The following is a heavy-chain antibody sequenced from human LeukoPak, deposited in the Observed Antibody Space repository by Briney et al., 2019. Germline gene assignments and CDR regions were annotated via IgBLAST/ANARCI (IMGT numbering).Heavy chain of an antibody. CDR1: GFSFTSYW. Sequence: GESLKISCKGSGFSFTSYWIGWVRQMPGKGLEWMGIIYPGDSDTRYSPSFQGQVTISADKSISTAYLQWSSLKASDTAVYYCARRSRATLNWFDPWGQGTLVTVSS. CDR2: IYPGDSDT. J-gene: IGHJ5*02. V-gene: IGHV5-51*01. CDR3: ARRSRATLNWFDP. D-gene: IGHD5-24*01.